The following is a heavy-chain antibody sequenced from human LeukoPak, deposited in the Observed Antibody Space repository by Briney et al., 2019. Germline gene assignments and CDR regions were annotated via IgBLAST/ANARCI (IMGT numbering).Heavy chain of an antibody. Sequence: GGSLRLSCAASGFTFSSYWMSWVRQAPGKGLEWVANIKQDGSEKYYVDSVKGRFTISRDNAKNSLYLQMNSLRAEDTAVYYCARLGGSSSWYYFDYWGQGTLVTVSS. V-gene: IGHV3-7*01. CDR3: ARLGGSSSWYYFDY. CDR1: GFTFSSYW. CDR2: IKQDGSEK. D-gene: IGHD6-13*01. J-gene: IGHJ4*02.